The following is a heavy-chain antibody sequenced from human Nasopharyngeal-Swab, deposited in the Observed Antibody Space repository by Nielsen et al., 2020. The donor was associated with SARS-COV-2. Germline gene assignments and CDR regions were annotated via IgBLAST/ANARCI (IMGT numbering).Heavy chain of an antibody. V-gene: IGHV3-48*03. D-gene: IGHD3-3*01. J-gene: IGHJ3*02. CDR2: ISSSGSTI. CDR3: AREYYDFWSGYHRKGDAFDI. Sequence: WIRQPPGKGLEWVSYISSSGSTIYYADSVKGQFTISRDNAKNSLYPQMNSLRAEDTAVYYCAREYYDFWSGYHRKGDAFDIWGQGTMVTVSS.